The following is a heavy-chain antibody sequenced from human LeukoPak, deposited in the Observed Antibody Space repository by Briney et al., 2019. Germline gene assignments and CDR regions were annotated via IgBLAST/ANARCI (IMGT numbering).Heavy chain of an antibody. Sequence: GGSLRLSCAASGFTFSSYGMHWVRQAPGKGLEWVAVISYDGSNKYYADSVKGRFTISRDNSKNTLYLQMNSLRAEDTAVYYCANGDISGYSYGYGVFFDYWGQGTLVTVSS. D-gene: IGHD5-18*01. CDR2: ISYDGSNK. CDR3: ANGDISGYSYGYGVFFDY. CDR1: GFTFSSYG. J-gene: IGHJ4*02. V-gene: IGHV3-30*18.